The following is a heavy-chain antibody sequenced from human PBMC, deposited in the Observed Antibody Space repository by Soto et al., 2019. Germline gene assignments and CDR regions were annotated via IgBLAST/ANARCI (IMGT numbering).Heavy chain of an antibody. Sequence: SETLSLTCDVSGDSISSSSYFWAWTRQPPGEGLEWIASIDGIGTAYKNQSLKSRVTISVDTSKNHISLKVDSVTAADTALYYCSRSAPEGFDPFGQGILVTVCS. CDR3: SRSAPEGFDP. CDR2: IDGIGTA. CDR1: GDSISSSSYF. V-gene: IGHV4-39*02. J-gene: IGHJ5*02.